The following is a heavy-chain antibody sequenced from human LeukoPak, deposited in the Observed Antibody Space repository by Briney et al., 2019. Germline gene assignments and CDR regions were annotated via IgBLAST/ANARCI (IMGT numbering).Heavy chain of an antibody. J-gene: IGHJ4*02. D-gene: IGHD2-2*02. CDR3: ATSASTICYNY. Sequence: ASVKVSCKASGYTFTSYAIHWVRQAPGQRLEWMGWIKPGNGDTRYSQKFQGRVTITRDTSARDTSASTAYMEMSSLRSEDTAVYYCATSASTICYNYWGQGTLVTVSS. CDR1: GYTFTSYA. CDR2: IKPGNGDT. V-gene: IGHV1-3*01.